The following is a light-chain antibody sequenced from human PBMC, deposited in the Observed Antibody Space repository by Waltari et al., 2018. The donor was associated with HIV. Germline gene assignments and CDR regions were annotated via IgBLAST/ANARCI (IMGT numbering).Light chain of an antibody. J-gene: IGKJ3*01. V-gene: IGKV1-39*01. CDR2: GAS. CDR3: QESYSAPFT. Sequence: DIQMTQSPSSLSASVGDRVTITCLASQSISTYLCWYQQKPGKAPKLLICGASSLQRGVPSRFSGSGSGTDFTLTIISLQPEDFATYYCQESYSAPFTFGPGTKVD. CDR1: QSISTY.